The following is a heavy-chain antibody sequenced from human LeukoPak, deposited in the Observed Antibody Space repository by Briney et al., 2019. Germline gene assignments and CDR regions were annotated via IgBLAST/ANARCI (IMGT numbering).Heavy chain of an antibody. CDR3: ARAPRYCSGGSCRS. J-gene: IGHJ4*02. CDR1: GFTFSSYW. V-gene: IGHV3-7*01. D-gene: IGHD2-15*01. CDR2: IKQDGSEK. Sequence: GGSLRLSCAASGFTFSSYWMSWVRQAPGNGLEWVANIKQDGSEKYYVDSVKGRFTISRDNAKNSLYLQMNSLRAEDTAVYYCARAPRYCSGGSCRSWGQGTLVTVSS.